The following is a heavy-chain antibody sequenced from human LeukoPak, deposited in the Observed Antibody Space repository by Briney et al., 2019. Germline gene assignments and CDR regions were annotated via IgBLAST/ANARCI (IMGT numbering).Heavy chain of an antibody. CDR1: GGSISSGSYY. CDR2: IYTSGST. CDR3: ARDGITRTTWLEWFDP. V-gene: IGHV4-61*02. D-gene: IGHD1-20*01. Sequence: SETLSLTCTVSGGSISSGSYYWSWIRQPAGKGLEWIGRIYTSGSTNYNPSLKSRVTMSVDTSKNQFSLKLSSVTAADTAVYYCARDGITRTTWLEWFDPWGQGTLVTVSS. J-gene: IGHJ5*02.